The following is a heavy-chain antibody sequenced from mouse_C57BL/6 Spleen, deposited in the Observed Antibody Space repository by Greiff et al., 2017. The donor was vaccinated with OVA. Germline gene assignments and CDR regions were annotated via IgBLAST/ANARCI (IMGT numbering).Heavy chain of an antibody. CDR1: GYTFTSYW. V-gene: IGHV1-53*01. D-gene: IGHD1-1*01. Sequence: QVQLQQPGTELVKPGASVKLSCKASGYTFTSYWMPWVKQRPGQGLEWIGKINPSNGGTNYNEKFKGKATLTVDKSSSTAYMQLSSLTSEDSAVYYCARESFCSNYGYFDVWGTGTTVTVSS. CDR2: INPSNGGT. J-gene: IGHJ1*03. CDR3: ARESFCSNYGYFDV.